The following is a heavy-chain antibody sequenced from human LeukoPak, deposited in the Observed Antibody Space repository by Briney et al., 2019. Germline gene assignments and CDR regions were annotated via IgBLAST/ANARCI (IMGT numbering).Heavy chain of an antibody. CDR3: ARAGIPGYCTNVTCSNWLDP. CDR1: GDTFTTYA. Sequence: GSSVKASCKASGDTFTTYAIIWVRQAPGQGLEWMGGIIPMFDTPNYAQRLQGRVTITADKSTKTAYMELTSLRSEDTAVYYCARAGIPGYCTNVTCSNWLDPWGQGTLVTVSS. V-gene: IGHV1-69*06. D-gene: IGHD2-8*01. J-gene: IGHJ5*02. CDR2: IIPMFDTP.